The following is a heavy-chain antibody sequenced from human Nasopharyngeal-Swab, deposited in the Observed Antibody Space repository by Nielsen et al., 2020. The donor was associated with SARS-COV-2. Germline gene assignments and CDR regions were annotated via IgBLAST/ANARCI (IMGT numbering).Heavy chain of an antibody. V-gene: IGHV3-53*01. CDR1: GSTVSSNY. Sequence: GESLKISCAASGSTVSSNYMSWVRHSPNKGLEWVSVIYAAGQTFYTDSVKGRFIISRDDSKNTVFLQMNSLRAEDTAVYYCATLGAPGGWYFHYWGQGTLVTVSS. CDR3: ATLGAPGGWYFHY. D-gene: IGHD6-19*01. CDR2: IYAAGQT. J-gene: IGHJ4*02.